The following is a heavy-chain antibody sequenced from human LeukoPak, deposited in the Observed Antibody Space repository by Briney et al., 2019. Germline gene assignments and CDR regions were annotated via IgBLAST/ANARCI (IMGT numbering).Heavy chain of an antibody. Sequence: GGSLRLSCAASGFTFSSYWMPWVRQAPVKGLVWVSRINSDGSSTSYADSVKGRFTISRDNAKNTLYLQMNSLRAEDTAVYYCSREWLAFDYWGQGTLVTVSS. CDR3: SREWLAFDY. D-gene: IGHD6-19*01. CDR2: INSDGSST. CDR1: GFTFSSYW. J-gene: IGHJ4*02. V-gene: IGHV3-74*01.